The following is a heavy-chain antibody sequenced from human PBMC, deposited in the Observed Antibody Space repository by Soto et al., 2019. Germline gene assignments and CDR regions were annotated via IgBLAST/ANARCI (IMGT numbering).Heavy chain of an antibody. CDR2: ISAYNGNT. V-gene: IGHV1-18*01. J-gene: IGHJ6*02. CDR3: ARVLLWFGPQNYYYGMDV. D-gene: IGHD3-10*01. CDR1: GYTFTSYG. Sequence: ASVKVSCKASGYTFTSYGISWVRQAPGQGLEWMGWISAYNGNTNYAQKLQGRVTMTTDTSTSTAYMELRSLRSDDTAVYYCARVLLWFGPQNYYYGMDVSGQGTTVTGSS.